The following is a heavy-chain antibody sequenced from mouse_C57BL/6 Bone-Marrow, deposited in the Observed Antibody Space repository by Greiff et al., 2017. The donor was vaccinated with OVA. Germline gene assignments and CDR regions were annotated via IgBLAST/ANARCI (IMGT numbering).Heavy chain of an antibody. CDR1: GYTFTDYE. V-gene: IGHV1-15*01. CDR3: TTDSSGFFDY. CDR2: IDPETGGT. D-gene: IGHD3-2*02. J-gene: IGHJ2*01. Sequence: QVQLKESGAELVRPGASVTLSCKASGYTFTDYEMHWVKQTPVHGLEWIGAIDPETGGTAYNQKFKGKAILTADKSSSTAYMELRSLTSEDSAVYYCTTDSSGFFDYWGQGTTLTVSS.